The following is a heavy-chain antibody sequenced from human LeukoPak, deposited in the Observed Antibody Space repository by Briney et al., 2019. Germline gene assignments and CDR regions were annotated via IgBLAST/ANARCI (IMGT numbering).Heavy chain of an antibody. V-gene: IGHV1-69*13. D-gene: IGHD2-2*02. CDR1: GGTFSSYA. Sequence: ASVKVSCKASGGTFSSYAISWVRQAPGQGLEWMGGTIPIFGTANYAQKFQGRVTITADESTSTAYMELSSLRSEDTAVYYCARVFGYCSSTSCYIHYYGMDVWGQGTTVTVSS. CDR3: ARVFGYCSSTSCYIHYYGMDV. J-gene: IGHJ6*02. CDR2: TIPIFGTA.